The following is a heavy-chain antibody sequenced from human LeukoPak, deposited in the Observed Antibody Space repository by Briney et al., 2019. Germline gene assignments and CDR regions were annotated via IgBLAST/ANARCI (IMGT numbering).Heavy chain of an antibody. CDR2: ISGSGGTT. V-gene: IGHV3-23*01. Sequence: GGSLRLSCAASGFTFSTYAMNWVRQAPGKGLEWVSVISGSGGTTYYADSVKGRFTISRDNSKNTVYLQMNSLRAEDTAVYYCAKGGSPSGPYYYGMDVWGQGTTVTVSS. CDR3: AKGGSPSGPYYYGMDV. CDR1: GFTFSTYA. D-gene: IGHD6-6*01. J-gene: IGHJ6*02.